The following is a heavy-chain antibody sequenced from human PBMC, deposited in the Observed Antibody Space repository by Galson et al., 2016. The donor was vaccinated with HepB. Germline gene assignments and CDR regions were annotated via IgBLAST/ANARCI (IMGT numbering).Heavy chain of an antibody. J-gene: IGHJ6*02. CDR1: GYTFISYV. CDR3: ARRGTTTVTSRPYGLDV. CDR2: INAGNGNT. Sequence: SVKVSCKASGYTFISYVIHWVRQAPGQRPEWMGLINAGNGNTKYSQKFQGRVTINRDTSASIAYMELSSLRSEDTAVYYCARRGTTTVTSRPYGLDVWGLGTTLTVSS. V-gene: IGHV1-3*01. D-gene: IGHD4-17*01.